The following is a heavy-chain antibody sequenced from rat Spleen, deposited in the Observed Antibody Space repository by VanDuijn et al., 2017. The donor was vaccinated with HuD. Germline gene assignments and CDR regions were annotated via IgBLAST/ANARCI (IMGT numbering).Heavy chain of an antibody. Sequence: EVQLVESGGGLVQPGRSLKLSCAASGFTFSDYGVAWVRQAPTTGLEWVASISTGGGNTYFRDSVKGRFTISRDNAKSTLYLQMDSLRSEDTATYYCARWGYSRSLDVMDAWGQGASVTVSS. CDR2: ISTGGGNT. CDR3: ARWGYSRSLDVMDA. CDR1: GFTFSDYG. V-gene: IGHV5S13*01. D-gene: IGHD1-2*01. J-gene: IGHJ4*01.